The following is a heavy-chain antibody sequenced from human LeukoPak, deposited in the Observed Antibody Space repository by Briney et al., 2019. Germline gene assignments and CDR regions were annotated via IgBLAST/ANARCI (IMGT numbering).Heavy chain of an antibody. V-gene: IGHV4-39*07. CDR3: ASLAGYSSSWYGN. Sequence: PSETLSLTCTVSGGSISSSSYYWGWIRQPPGKGLEWIGSIHYSGSTNYNPSLKSRVTISVDTSKNQFSLKLSSVTAADTAVYYCASLAGYSSSWYGNWGQGTLVTVSS. CDR2: IHYSGST. J-gene: IGHJ4*02. D-gene: IGHD6-13*01. CDR1: GGSISSSSYY.